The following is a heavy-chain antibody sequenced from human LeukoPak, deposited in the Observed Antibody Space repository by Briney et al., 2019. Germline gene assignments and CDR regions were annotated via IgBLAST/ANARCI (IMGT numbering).Heavy chain of an antibody. Sequence: ASVRVSCKASGYSFTTSGMHWVRQAPGQRLEWMGWINAGTGETKYSQKFQGRVTMTRDTSASVAYMDLSSLTSEDTAIYYCAREDYDSGSFSFDIWGQGTLVIVSS. J-gene: IGHJ4*02. V-gene: IGHV1-3*01. CDR1: GYSFTTSG. D-gene: IGHD3-22*01. CDR2: INAGTGET. CDR3: AREDYDSGSFSFDI.